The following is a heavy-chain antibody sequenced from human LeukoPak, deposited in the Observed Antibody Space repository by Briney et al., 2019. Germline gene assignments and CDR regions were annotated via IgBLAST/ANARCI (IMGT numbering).Heavy chain of an antibody. V-gene: IGHV1-18*01. D-gene: IGHD3-9*01. CDR1: GYTFTSYG. CDR3: ARDGRYFDWLYFDY. CDR2: ISAYNGNT. J-gene: IGHJ4*02. Sequence: ASVKVSCKASGYTFTSYGISWVRQAPGQGLEWMGWISAYNGNTNYARKLQGRVTMTTDTSTSTAYMELRSLRSDDTAVYYCARDGRYFDWLYFDYWGQGTLVTVSS.